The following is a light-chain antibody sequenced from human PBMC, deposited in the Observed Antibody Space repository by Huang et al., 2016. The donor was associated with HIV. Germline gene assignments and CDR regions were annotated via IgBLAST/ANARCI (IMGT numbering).Light chain of an antibody. V-gene: IGKV3-20*01. CDR1: QSVSSNF. Sequence: EIVLTQSPGTLSLSPGERATLSCRASQSVSSNFLAWYQLKPGQAPRLLIYGASIRPTGTPDRVSGSGSGTDFTLTISRLEPGDFAVYYCQQYVSSPTFGPGTKVDIK. J-gene: IGKJ3*01. CDR2: GAS. CDR3: QQYVSSPT.